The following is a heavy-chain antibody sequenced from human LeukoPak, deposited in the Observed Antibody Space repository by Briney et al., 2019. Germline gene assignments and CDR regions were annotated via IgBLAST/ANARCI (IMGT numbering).Heavy chain of an antibody. CDR1: GGSISGYY. Sequence: SETLSLTCSVSGGSISGYYWSWIRQPAGKGLEWIGRMYTSGGAYYKPSLRSRVTMSVDTSKNQISLEVQSVTAADTAVYYCARTSGYGDYDPWGQGTLVTVSS. CDR3: ARTSGYGDYDP. V-gene: IGHV4-4*07. J-gene: IGHJ5*02. D-gene: IGHD4-17*01. CDR2: MYTSGGA.